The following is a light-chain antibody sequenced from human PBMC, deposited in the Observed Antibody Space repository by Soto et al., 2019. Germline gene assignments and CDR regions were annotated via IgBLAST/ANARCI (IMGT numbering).Light chain of an antibody. CDR1: QSISSW. CDR2: DAS. Sequence: TQSPSTLSASVGDRVTITCRASQSISSWLAWYQQKPGKAPKLLIYDASSLESGVPSRFSGSGSGTEFTLTISSLQPDDFATYYCQQYNSSFGQGTKVDIK. V-gene: IGKV1-5*01. CDR3: QQYNSS. J-gene: IGKJ1*01.